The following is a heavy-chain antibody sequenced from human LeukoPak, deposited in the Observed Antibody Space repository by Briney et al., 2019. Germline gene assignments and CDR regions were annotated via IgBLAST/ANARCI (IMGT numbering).Heavy chain of an antibody. D-gene: IGHD5-18*01. V-gene: IGHV1-69*05. CDR3: ARGGYSYGLHVDY. CDR1: GGTFSSYA. Sequence: SVKVSCKASGGTFSSYAISWVRQAPGQGIEWMGRIIPIFGTANYAQKFQGRVTITTDESTSTAYMELSSLRSEDTAVYYCARGGYSYGLHVDYWGQGTLVTVSS. J-gene: IGHJ4*02. CDR2: IIPIFGTA.